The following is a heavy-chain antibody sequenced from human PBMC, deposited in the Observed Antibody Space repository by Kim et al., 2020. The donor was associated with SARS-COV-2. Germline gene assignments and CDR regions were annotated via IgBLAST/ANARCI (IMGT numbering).Heavy chain of an antibody. D-gene: IGHD1-1*01. J-gene: IGHJ4*02. CDR2: IKEDGSQT. CDR1: GFTFSSYW. V-gene: IGHV3-7*03. Sequence: GGSLRLSCVASGFTFSSYWMTWVRQAPGKGLEWVANIKEDGSQTYYVDSLKGRFTISRDNAKNSLYLQMNSLRAEDTAVYYCARDPTRRFDYWGQGTLVT. CDR3: ARDPTRRFDY.